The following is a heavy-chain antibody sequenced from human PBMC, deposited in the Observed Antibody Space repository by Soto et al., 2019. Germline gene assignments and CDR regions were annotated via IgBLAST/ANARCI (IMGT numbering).Heavy chain of an antibody. CDR1: GFTVSSNY. Sequence: EVQLVESGGGLVQPGGSLRLSCAASGFTVSSNYMSWVRQAPGKGLEWVSVIYSGGSTYYADSVKGRFTISRDNSKNTLYLQMNSLRAEDTAVYYCGLRGVVIMDYYYYMDVWGKGTTVTVSS. V-gene: IGHV3-66*01. CDR3: GLRGVVIMDYYYYMDV. CDR2: IYSGGST. D-gene: IGHD3-3*01. J-gene: IGHJ6*03.